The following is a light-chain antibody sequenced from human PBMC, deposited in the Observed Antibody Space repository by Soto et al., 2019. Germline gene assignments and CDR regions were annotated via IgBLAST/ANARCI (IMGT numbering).Light chain of an antibody. CDR2: EVS. Sequence: QSVLTPPASVSGSPGQSITFSCTGTSSDVGSYNLVSWYQHHPAKAPKVMIYEVSKRPSGVSNRFTGSKSGNTASLTISGLQVVDEADYACCSIEGGNTYVSVPGTKLPV. J-gene: IGLJ1*01. CDR1: SSDVGSYNL. CDR3: CSIEGGNTYV. V-gene: IGLV2-23*02.